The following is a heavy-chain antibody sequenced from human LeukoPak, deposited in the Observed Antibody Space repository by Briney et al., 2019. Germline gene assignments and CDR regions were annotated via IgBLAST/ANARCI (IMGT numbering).Heavy chain of an antibody. J-gene: IGHJ4*02. CDR2: INHSGST. CDR1: GGSFSGYY. V-gene: IGHV4-34*01. D-gene: IGHD6-13*01. CDR3: ARGRGSSWRTHFDY. Sequence: SETLSLTCAVYGGSFSGYYWSWIRQPPGKGLEWIGEINHSGSTNYNPSLKSRVTISVDTSKNQFSLKLSSVTAADTAVYYCARGRGSSWRTHFDYWGQGTLVTVSS.